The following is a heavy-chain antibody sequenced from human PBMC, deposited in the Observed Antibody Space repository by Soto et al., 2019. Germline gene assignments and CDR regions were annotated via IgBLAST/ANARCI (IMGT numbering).Heavy chain of an antibody. J-gene: IGHJ4*02. CDR2: ISVSGGIT. Sequence: GCALRLSCAASGFTSRNYAMNWVRQAPGKGLEWVSVISVSGGITYYADSVKGRFTVSRDNSKNTVFLQMNILRAEDTAVYFCAKGMYYYDSSGYRLFDYWGQGTPVTVSS. D-gene: IGHD3-22*01. V-gene: IGHV3-23*01. CDR1: GFTSRNYA. CDR3: AKGMYYYDSSGYRLFDY.